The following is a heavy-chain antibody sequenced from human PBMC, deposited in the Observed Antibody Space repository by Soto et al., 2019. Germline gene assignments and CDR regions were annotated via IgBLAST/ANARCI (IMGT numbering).Heavy chain of an antibody. CDR2: ISSSSSYI. Sequence: GGSLRLSCAASGFTFSSYSMNWVRQAPGKGLEWVSSISSSSSYIYYADSVKGRFTISRDNAKNSRYLQMNSLRAEDTAVYYCSSTTVTTDGMGAFDIWGQGTMVTVSS. CDR3: SSTTVTTDGMGAFDI. V-gene: IGHV3-21*01. J-gene: IGHJ3*02. CDR1: GFTFSSYS. D-gene: IGHD4-17*01.